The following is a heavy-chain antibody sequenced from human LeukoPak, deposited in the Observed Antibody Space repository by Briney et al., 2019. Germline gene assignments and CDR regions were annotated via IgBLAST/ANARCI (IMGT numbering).Heavy chain of an antibody. CDR3: ASGNYIFEYYFDY. J-gene: IGHJ4*02. Sequence: SETLSLTCAVYGGSFSGYYWSWIRQPPGKGLEWIGEINHSVSTNYNPSLKSRVTISVDTSKNQFSLKLSSVTAADTAVYYCASGNYIFEYYFDYWGQGTLVTVSS. CDR1: GGSFSGYY. CDR2: INHSVST. D-gene: IGHD3-3*01. V-gene: IGHV4-34*01.